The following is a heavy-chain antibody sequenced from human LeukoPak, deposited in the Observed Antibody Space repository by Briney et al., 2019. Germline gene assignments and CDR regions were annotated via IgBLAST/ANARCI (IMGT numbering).Heavy chain of an antibody. J-gene: IGHJ4*02. V-gene: IGHV3-64D*09. CDR3: VKDRVHDSSSYYGYGY. CDR1: GFSFSSYG. D-gene: IGHD3-22*01. CDR2: ISSNGGRT. Sequence: PGGSLRLSCVATGFSFSSYGMHWVRQAPGKGLEYVSAISSNGGRTYYADSVKGRFTISRDNSKNTLYLQMSSLGAEDTAVYYCVKDRVHDSSSYYGYGYWGQGTLVTVSS.